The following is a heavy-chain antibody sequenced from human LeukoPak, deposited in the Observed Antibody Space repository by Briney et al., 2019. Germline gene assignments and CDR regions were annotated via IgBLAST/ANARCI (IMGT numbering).Heavy chain of an antibody. CDR2: TSYDGNDT. Sequence: GGSLRLSCAASGFTLSTFGMHWVRQAPGKGLEWVAVTSYDGNDTYYADSARGRFTVSRDNSKNTLYLQVNSLRAEDTAVYYCAKDPYYYGSGSYVADWGQGTLVTVSS. J-gene: IGHJ4*02. CDR1: GFTLSTFG. CDR3: AKDPYYYGSGSYVAD. V-gene: IGHV3-30*18. D-gene: IGHD3-10*01.